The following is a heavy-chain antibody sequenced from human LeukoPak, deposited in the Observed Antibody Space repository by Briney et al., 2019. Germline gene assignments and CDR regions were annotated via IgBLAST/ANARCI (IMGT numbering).Heavy chain of an antibody. CDR3: ARGPLTMRSNWFDP. CDR2: TFYSGST. J-gene: IGHJ5*02. CDR1: GDSISSSSYY. Sequence: SETLSLTCTVSGDSISSSSYYWEWIRQPPGKGLEWIGSTFYSGSTYYNPSLKSRVTISVDTSKNQFSLKLSSVTAADTAVYYCARGPLTMRSNWFDPWGQGTLVTVSS. D-gene: IGHD2/OR15-2a*01. V-gene: IGHV4-39*01.